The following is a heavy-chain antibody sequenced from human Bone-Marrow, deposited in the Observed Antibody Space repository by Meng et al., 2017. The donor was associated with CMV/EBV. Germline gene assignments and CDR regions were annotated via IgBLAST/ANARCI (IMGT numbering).Heavy chain of an antibody. Sequence: SETLSLTCTVSGGSISSYYWSWIRQPPGKGLEWIGYIYYSGSTNYNPSLKSRVTISVDTSKNQFSLKLSSVTAADTAVYYCARDRIAARLNWFDPWGQGTLVTVSS. CDR2: IYYSGST. D-gene: IGHD6-6*01. J-gene: IGHJ5*02. V-gene: IGHV4-59*01. CDR1: GGSISSYY. CDR3: ARDRIAARLNWFDP.